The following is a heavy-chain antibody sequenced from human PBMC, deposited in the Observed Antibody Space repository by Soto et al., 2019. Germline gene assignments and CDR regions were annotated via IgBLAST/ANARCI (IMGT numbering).Heavy chain of an antibody. CDR2: LIPIYDEP. Sequence: QVQLVQSGAEVKNPGSSVRVSCKTSGFTFNVYGIHWVRQAPGQGLGWMGGLIPIYDEPNYAQKFQGRVTMTADKSTATVYLELNSLRSEDTAVYFCARVRDPHLDHYGLDVWGQGTTVTVSS. J-gene: IGHJ6*02. V-gene: IGHV1-69*06. CDR1: GFTFNVYG. CDR3: ARVRDPHLDHYGLDV.